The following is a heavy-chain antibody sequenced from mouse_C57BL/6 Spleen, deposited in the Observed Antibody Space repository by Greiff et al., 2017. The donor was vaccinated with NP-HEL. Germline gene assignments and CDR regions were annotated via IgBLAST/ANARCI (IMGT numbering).Heavy chain of an antibody. CDR2: ISSGGSYT. CDR1: GFTFSSYG. V-gene: IGHV5-6*01. Sequence: DVQLQESGGDLVKPGGSLKLSCAASGFTFSSYGMSWVRQTPDKRLEWVATISSGGSYTYYPDSVKGRFTISRDNAKNTLYLQMSSLKSEDTAMYYCARPPTGFAYWGQGTLVTVSA. CDR3: ARPPTGFAY. D-gene: IGHD4-1*02. J-gene: IGHJ3*01.